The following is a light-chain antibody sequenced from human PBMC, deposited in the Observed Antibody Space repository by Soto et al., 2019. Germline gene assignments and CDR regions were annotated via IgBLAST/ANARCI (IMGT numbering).Light chain of an antibody. V-gene: IGLV4-69*01. CDR2: LNSDGSH. Sequence: QLVLTQSPSASASLGASVKLTCTLSSGHSSYAIAWHQQQPEKGPRYLMKLNSDGSHSKGDGIPDRFSGSSSGAERYLTISSLQSEDEADYYCQTWGTGVVFGGGPSSPS. J-gene: IGLJ2*01. CDR3: QTWGTGVV. CDR1: SGHSSYA.